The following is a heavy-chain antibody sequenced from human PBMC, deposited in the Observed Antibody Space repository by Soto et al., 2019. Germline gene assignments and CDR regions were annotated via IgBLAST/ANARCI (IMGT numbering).Heavy chain of an antibody. CDR2: MYFGGSF. V-gene: IGHV4-59*02. CDR3: AKSYYDTTGFAVDP. J-gene: IGHJ5*02. CDR1: GYSVSTGY. D-gene: IGHD3-22*01. Sequence: PSETLSLTCTVSGYSVSTGYWSWLRQSPGKGLEWIGFMYFGGSFNYNPSLTSRVTISVDASKNQFSLKVTSVTAADTAVYYCAKSYYDTTGFAVDPWGQGTLVTVS.